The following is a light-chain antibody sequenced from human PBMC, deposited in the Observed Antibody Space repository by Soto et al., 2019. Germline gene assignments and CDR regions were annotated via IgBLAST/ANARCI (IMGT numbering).Light chain of an antibody. V-gene: IGLV2-23*01. CDR2: EDD. J-gene: IGLJ1*01. CDR3: CSYAGSSTYV. CDR1: KNDVGFYKY. Sequence: QSALTQPASVSGSPGQSITRSCTGTKNDVGFYKYVSWYQRHPGSAPTLLIFEDDQRPSGVSSRFSASKSGNTASLTISGLQAEDEAEYTCCSYAGSSTYVFGSGTKVTVL.